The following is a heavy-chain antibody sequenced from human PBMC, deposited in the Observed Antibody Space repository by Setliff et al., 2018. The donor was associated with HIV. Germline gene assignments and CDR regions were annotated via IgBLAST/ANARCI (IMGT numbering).Heavy chain of an antibody. CDR3: ARGYGSHAFDI. D-gene: IGHD3-10*01. J-gene: IGHJ3*02. CDR2: IIPILGIA. V-gene: IGHV1-69*10. CDR1: GGTFSSYA. Sequence: GASVKVSCKASGGTFSSYAISWVRQAPGQGLEWMGGIIPILGIANYAQKFQGRVTMTRDTSTSTVYMELSSLRSEDTAVYYCARGYGSHAFDIWGQGTMVTVSS.